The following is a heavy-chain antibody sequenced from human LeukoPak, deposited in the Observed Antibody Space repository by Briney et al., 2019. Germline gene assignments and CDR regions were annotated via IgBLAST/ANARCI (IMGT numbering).Heavy chain of an antibody. CDR1: GFTFRDHW. Sequence: GGSLRLSCEASGFTFRDHWMHWVRQVPGKGLVWVSRINGDESSTAYADSVKGRFTISRDNAKNTVYVHMNSLRDEDTAVYYCARGGRYAYFLDYWGQGTLVTVSS. V-gene: IGHV3-74*01. CDR2: INGDESST. D-gene: IGHD3-16*01. CDR3: ARGGRYAYFLDY. J-gene: IGHJ4*02.